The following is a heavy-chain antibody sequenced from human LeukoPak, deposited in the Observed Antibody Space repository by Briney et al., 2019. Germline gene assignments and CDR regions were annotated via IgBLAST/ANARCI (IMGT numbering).Heavy chain of an antibody. Sequence: ASVKVSCKASGYTFTSYAMHWVRQAPGQRLEWMGWINAGNGNTKYSQKFQGRVTITRDTSASTAYMELSSLRSEDTAVYYCAREWEYGGGGNAFDIWGQGTMVTVSS. CDR2: INAGNGNT. D-gene: IGHD1-26*01. CDR1: GYTFTSYA. J-gene: IGHJ3*02. V-gene: IGHV1-3*01. CDR3: AREWEYGGGGNAFDI.